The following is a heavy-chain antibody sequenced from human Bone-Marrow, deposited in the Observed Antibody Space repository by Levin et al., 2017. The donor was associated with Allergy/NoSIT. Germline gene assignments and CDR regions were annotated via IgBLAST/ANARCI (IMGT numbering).Heavy chain of an antibody. CDR3: ARENYDSSGYYFHFRS. J-gene: IGHJ4*02. CDR1: GYTFTSYV. V-gene: IGHV1-18*01. Sequence: GESLKISCKASGYTFTSYVISWVRQAPGQGPEWLGWSSAYNGKTTYAQNFQGRVTMTTDRSTSTAYMEPRSLISDETAVYYCARENYDSSGYYFHFRSWRQGTLVTVSS. D-gene: IGHD3-22*01. CDR2: SSAYNGKT.